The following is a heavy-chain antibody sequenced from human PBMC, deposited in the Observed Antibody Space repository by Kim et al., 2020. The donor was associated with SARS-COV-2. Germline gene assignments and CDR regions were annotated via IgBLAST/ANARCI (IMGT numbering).Heavy chain of an antibody. J-gene: IGHJ5*02. Sequence: GGSLRLSCAASGLTFGDYAMHWVRQAPGKGLEWVSGISWNSGSIGYADSVKGRFTISRDNAKNSLYLQMNSLRAEDTALYYCAKDEYSSGWYAPEDNWFDPWGQGTLVTVSS. CDR2: ISWNSGSI. CDR1: GLTFGDYA. CDR3: AKDEYSSGWYAPEDNWFDP. D-gene: IGHD6-19*01. V-gene: IGHV3-9*01.